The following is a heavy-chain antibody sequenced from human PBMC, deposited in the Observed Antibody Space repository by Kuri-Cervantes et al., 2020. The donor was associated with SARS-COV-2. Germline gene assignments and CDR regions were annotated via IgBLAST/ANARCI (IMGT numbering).Heavy chain of an antibody. V-gene: IGHV3-30*02. CDR3: AKDPVYYYYYMDV. Sequence: GGSLRLSCAASGFTFSSYAMGWVRQAPGKGLEWVAFIRYDGSNKYYADSVKGRFTISRDNSKNTLYLQMNSLRAEDTAVYYCAKDPVYYYYYMDVWGKGTTVTVSS. CDR1: GFTFSSYA. J-gene: IGHJ6*03. CDR2: IRYDGSNK.